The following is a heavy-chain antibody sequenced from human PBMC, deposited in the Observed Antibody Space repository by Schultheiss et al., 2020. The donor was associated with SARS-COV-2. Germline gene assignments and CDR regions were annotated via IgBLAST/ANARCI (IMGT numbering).Heavy chain of an antibody. CDR2: IYSGGST. D-gene: IGHD3-22*01. CDR3: AREVHYYDSSGAVYYFDY. J-gene: IGHJ4*02. Sequence: GGSLRLSCAASGFTVSSNYMSWVRQAPGKGLEWVSVIYSGGSTYYADSVKGRFTISRENAKNSLYLQMNSLRAGDTAVYYCAREVHYYDSSGAVYYFDYWGQGTLVTVSS. V-gene: IGHV3-53*01. CDR1: GFTVSSNY.